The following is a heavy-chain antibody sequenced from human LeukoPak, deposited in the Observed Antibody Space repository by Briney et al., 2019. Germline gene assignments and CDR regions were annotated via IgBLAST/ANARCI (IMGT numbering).Heavy chain of an antibody. D-gene: IGHD1-26*01. CDR1: GFSFSSYA. J-gene: IGHJ4*02. CDR2: ISGSGGGGRT. V-gene: IGHV3-23*01. Sequence: GGSLRLSCAASGFSFSSYAMSWVRQAPGKGLEWVSAISGSGGGGRTYYPDSAQGRFTISRDNSKNTLYLQMNGLRAEDTAVYYCAKDYRGSFDYWGQGTLVTVSS. CDR3: AKDYRGSFDY.